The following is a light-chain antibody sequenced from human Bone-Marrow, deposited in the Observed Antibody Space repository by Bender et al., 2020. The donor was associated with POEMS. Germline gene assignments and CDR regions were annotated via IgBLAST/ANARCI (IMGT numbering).Light chain of an antibody. Sequence: QSALTQPASVSGSPGQSVTISCSGTNSDIGNFNLVSWYQQHPGKAPKLIIYEVAGRGSGISNRFSVSKSGRTASLTTSELEGDCESDYCCSSYSNSGGLFGTETVLTVL. V-gene: IGLV2-23*02. CDR2: EVA. J-gene: IGLJ1*01. CDR3: SSYSNSGGL. CDR1: NSDIGNFNL.